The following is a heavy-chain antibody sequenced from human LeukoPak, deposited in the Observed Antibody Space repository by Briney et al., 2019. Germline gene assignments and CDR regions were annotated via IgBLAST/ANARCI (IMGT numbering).Heavy chain of an antibody. Sequence: GGSLRLSCAASGLNFRDYFMSWIRQAPGKGLEWVSAISGSGGSTYYADSVKGRFTISRDNSKNTLYLQMNSLRAEDTAVYYCATIMSRYYYDSSGYPLFQHWGQGTLVTVSS. CDR2: ISGSGGST. CDR3: ATIMSRYYYDSSGYPLFQH. J-gene: IGHJ1*01. CDR1: GLNFRDYF. D-gene: IGHD3-22*01. V-gene: IGHV3-23*01.